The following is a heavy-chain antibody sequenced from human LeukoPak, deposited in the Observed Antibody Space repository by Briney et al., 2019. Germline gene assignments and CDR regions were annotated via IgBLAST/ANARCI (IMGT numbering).Heavy chain of an antibody. D-gene: IGHD3-9*01. Sequence: GGSLRLSCAASGFTFSSYEMNWVRQAPGKGLEGVSYISSRGSTIYYADSVKGRFTISRDNAKNLLYLQMNSLRAEDTAVYYCARILRYSSVFDYWGQGTLVTVSS. CDR2: ISSRGSTI. V-gene: IGHV3-48*03. CDR1: GFTFSSYE. CDR3: ARILRYSSVFDY. J-gene: IGHJ4*02.